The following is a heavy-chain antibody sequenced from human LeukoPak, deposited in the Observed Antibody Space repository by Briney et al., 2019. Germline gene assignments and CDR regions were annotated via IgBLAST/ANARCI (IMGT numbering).Heavy chain of an antibody. CDR2: ISAYNGNT. D-gene: IGHD6-13*01. CDR3: ARDSGSSWYDRLYYFDY. J-gene: IGHJ4*02. CDR1: GYTFISYG. V-gene: IGHV1-18*01. Sequence: ASVKVSCKASGYTFISYGISWVRQAPGQGLEWMGWISAYNGNTNYAQKLQGSVTMTTDTSTSTAYMELRSLRSDDTAVYYCARDSGSSWYDRLYYFDYWGQGTLVTVSS.